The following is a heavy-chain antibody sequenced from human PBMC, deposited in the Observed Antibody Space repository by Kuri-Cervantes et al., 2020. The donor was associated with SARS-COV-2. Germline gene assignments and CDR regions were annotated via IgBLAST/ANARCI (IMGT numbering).Heavy chain of an antibody. CDR2: INHSGST. CDR1: GGSFSGYY. CDR3: ARGRDKRYSSGSDYYGMDV. J-gene: IGHJ6*02. Sequence: SETLCLTCAADGGSFSGYYWSWSRQPPGKALEWIGEINHSGSTDYNQSLKSRVTISVDTSKNQFSLKLRSVTAADTAVYYCARGRDKRYSSGSDYYGMDVWGQGTTVTVSS. D-gene: IGHD6-19*01. V-gene: IGHV4-34*01.